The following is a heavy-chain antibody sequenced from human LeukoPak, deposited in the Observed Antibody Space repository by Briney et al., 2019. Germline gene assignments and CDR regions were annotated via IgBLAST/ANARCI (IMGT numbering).Heavy chain of an antibody. CDR1: GFTVSTNY. Sequence: GGSLRLSCAASGFTVSTNYMTWVRQAPGKGLEWVSVIYSGGTRYYADSVKGRFSISRDNSKNTLYLQMNRLRAEDTAVYYCARYDYGRSGFDYWGQGTLVTVSS. CDR2: IYSGGTR. D-gene: IGHD5-12*01. J-gene: IGHJ4*02. V-gene: IGHV3-66*01. CDR3: ARYDYGRSGFDY.